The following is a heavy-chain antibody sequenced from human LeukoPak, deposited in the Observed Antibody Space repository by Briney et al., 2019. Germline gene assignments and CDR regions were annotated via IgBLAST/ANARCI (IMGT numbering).Heavy chain of an antibody. CDR3: AKDPRTYYYDSGGYYYDY. CDR2: ISGSGGNT. J-gene: IGHJ4*02. Sequence: GGSLRLSCAASGFTFYSQTMSWVRQAPGKGLEWVSAISGSGGNTYYADSVKGRFTISRDNSKNTLYLQLNSLRAEDTAVYYCAKDPRTYYYDSGGYYYDYWGQGTLVTVSS. D-gene: IGHD3-22*01. CDR1: GFTFYSQT. V-gene: IGHV3-23*01.